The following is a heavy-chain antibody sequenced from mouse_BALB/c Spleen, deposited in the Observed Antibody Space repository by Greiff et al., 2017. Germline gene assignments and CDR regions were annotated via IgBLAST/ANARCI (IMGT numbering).Heavy chain of an antibody. CDR3: TPMITWFAY. D-gene: IGHD2-4*01. Sequence: LQHPGSELVRPGASVKLSCKASGYTFTSYWMHWVKQRPGQGLEWIGNIYPGSGSTNYDEKFKSKATLTVDTSSSTAYMQLSSLTSEDSAVYYCTPMITWFAYWGQGTLVTVSA. J-gene: IGHJ3*01. CDR2: IYPGSGST. V-gene: IGHV1S22*01. CDR1: GYTFTSYW.